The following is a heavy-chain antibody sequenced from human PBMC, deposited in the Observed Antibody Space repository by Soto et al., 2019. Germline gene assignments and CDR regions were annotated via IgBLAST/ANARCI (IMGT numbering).Heavy chain of an antibody. J-gene: IGHJ6*03. CDR3: TFNVHGLYDMDV. CDR2: IRSKATSYAT. D-gene: IGHD6-6*01. CDR1: GFTFSDSI. V-gene: IGHV3-73*01. Sequence: EVQLVESGGGLVQPGGSLKLSCAASGFTFSDSIISWVRQASGKGLEWVGRIRSKATSYATAYAASMKGRVTISRDDSKSTAFLQMNSLKTEDAAVYYCTFNVHGLYDMDVWGKGTTVTVSS.